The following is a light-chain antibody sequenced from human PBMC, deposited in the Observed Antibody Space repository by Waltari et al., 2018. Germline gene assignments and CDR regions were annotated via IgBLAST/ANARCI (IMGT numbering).Light chain of an antibody. CDR2: DVV. Sequence: QSALTQPASVSGSPGQSIAISCTGTSRDVCGYNAVSWYQQHPGKAPKLMIYDVVSRPSGVSDRFSGSKSGNTASLVISGLQADDEADYYCCSYTSKIAYVFGTGTKVTVL. CDR3: CSYTSKIAYV. J-gene: IGLJ1*01. V-gene: IGLV2-14*03. CDR1: SRDVCGYNA.